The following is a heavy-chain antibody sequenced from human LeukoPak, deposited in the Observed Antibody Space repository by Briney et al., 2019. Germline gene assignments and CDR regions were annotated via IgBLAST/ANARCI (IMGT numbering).Heavy chain of an antibody. CDR2: MNPNNGNT. CDR3: ARGQYYDILTGYSYYYGMDV. D-gene: IGHD3-9*01. V-gene: IGHV1-8*01. J-gene: IGHJ6*02. CDR1: GYTFTSYD. Sequence: ASVKVSCKASGYTFTSYDINWVRQATGQGLEWMGWMNPNNGNTGYAQKFQGRVTMTRNTSISTAYMELRSLRSEDTAVYYCARGQYYDILTGYSYYYGMDVWGQGTTVTVSS.